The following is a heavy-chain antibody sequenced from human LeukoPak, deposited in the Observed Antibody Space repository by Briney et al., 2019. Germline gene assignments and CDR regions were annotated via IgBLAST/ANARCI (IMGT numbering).Heavy chain of an antibody. CDR1: GGSISSYY. Sequence: PSETLSLTCTVSGGSISSYYWSWIRQPPGKGLEWIGYIYYSGSTSYNPSLKSRVTISVDTSKNQFSLKLSSVTAADTAVYYCARAEDYSNYSGWGQGTLVTVSS. CDR3: ARAEDYSNYSG. V-gene: IGHV4-59*01. D-gene: IGHD4-11*01. CDR2: IYYSGST. J-gene: IGHJ4*02.